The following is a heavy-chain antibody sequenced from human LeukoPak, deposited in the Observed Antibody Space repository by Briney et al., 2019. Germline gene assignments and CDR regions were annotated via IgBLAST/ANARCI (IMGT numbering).Heavy chain of an antibody. CDR1: GGSFSGYY. J-gene: IGHJ5*02. CDR3: ARAIAVAGIHHSPRKKNWFDP. CDR2: INHSGST. Sequence: KPSETLSLTCAVYGGSFSGYYWSWIRQPPGKGLEWIGEINHSGSTNYNPSLKSRVTISVDTSKNQFSLKLSSVTAADTAVYYCARAIAVAGIHHSPRKKNWFDPWGQGTLVTVSS. D-gene: IGHD6-19*01. V-gene: IGHV4-34*01.